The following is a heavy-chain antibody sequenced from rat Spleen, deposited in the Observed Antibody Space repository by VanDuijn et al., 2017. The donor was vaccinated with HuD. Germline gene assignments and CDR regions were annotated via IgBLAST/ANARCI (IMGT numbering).Heavy chain of an antibody. CDR1: GFTFSNYG. CDR2: ISYDGGST. J-gene: IGHJ3*01. D-gene: IGHD1-12*03. V-gene: IGHV5-20*01. Sequence: EVQLVESGGGLVQPGRSLKFSCVASGFTFSNYGMAWVRQAPKKGLEWVASISYDGGSTYYRDSVKGRFTISRDNAKSSLYLQMDSLRSEDTATYYCTTGGIYYYDGYYHFRGQGTLVTVSS. CDR3: TTGGIYYYDGYYHF.